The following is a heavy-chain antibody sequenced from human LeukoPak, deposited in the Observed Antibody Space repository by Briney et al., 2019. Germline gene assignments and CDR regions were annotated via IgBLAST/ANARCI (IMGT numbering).Heavy chain of an antibody. V-gene: IGHV3-74*01. CDR2: INTDGSTT. D-gene: IGHD2-15*01. CDR3: AKTPRIVVVVAAYYGMDV. J-gene: IGHJ6*02. CDR1: GFTFSSYW. Sequence: GGSLRLSCAASGFTFSSYWMHWVRQVPGKGLVWVSGINTDGSTTSYADSVKGRFTISRDNSKNTLYLQMNSLRAEDTAVYYCAKTPRIVVVVAAYYGMDVWGQGTTVTVSS.